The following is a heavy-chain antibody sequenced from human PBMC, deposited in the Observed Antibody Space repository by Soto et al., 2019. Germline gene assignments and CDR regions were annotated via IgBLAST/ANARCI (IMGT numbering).Heavy chain of an antibody. CDR3: ALGSYYYGSGSYLEI. Sequence: SETLSLTCTVSGGSISSYYWSWIRQPPGKGLEWIGYIYYSGSTNYNPSLKSRVTISVDTSKNQFSLKLSSVTAAGTAVYYCALGSYYYGSGSYLEIWGQGTLVTVSS. CDR2: IYYSGST. CDR1: GGSISSYY. V-gene: IGHV4-59*08. D-gene: IGHD3-10*01. J-gene: IGHJ4*02.